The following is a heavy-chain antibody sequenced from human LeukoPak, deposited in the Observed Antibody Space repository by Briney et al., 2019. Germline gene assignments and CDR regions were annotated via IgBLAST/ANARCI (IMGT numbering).Heavy chain of an antibody. CDR1: GFTFSSYT. V-gene: IGHV3-21*01. D-gene: IGHD6-25*01. CDR3: ARDASSGASGGAFDI. CDR2: ISSSSYYI. Sequence: GGSLRLSCAASGFTFSSYTMNWVRQAPGKGLEWVSSISSSSYYIYYADSVKGRFTISRDNAKNSLYLQMNSLRAEDTAVYYCARDASSGASGGAFDIWGQGTMVTVSS. J-gene: IGHJ3*02.